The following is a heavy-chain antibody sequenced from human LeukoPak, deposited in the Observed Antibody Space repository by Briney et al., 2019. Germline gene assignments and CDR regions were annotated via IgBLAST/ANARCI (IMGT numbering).Heavy chain of an antibody. J-gene: IGHJ3*02. CDR1: GFTFSSYA. Sequence: GVLRLSCAASGFTFSSYAMHWVRQAPGKGLEWVAVISYDGSNKYYADSVEGRFTISRDNSKNTLYLQMNSLRAEDTAVYYCARDRGAVIVVPDAFDIWGQGTMVTVSS. V-gene: IGHV3-30-3*01. CDR3: ARDRGAVIVVPDAFDI. CDR2: ISYDGSNK. D-gene: IGHD3-22*01.